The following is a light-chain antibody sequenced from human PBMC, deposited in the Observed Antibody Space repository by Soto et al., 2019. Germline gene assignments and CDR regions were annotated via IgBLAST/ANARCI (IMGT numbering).Light chain of an antibody. J-gene: IGKJ2*01. CDR3: QQYGSTPYT. Sequence: EIVMTQSPATLSVSPGERATLSCRASQSVSSNLAWYQQKPGQAPRLLIYGASTRATGIPARFSGSGSGTEFTLTISSLEPEDVAVYYCQQYGSTPYTFGQGTKLEIE. V-gene: IGKV3-15*01. CDR2: GAS. CDR1: QSVSSN.